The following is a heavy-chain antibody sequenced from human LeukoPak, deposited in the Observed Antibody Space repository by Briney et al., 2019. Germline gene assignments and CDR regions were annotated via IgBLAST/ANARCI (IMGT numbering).Heavy chain of an antibody. CDR1: GFTVSSNY. CDR2: IYSGGST. V-gene: IGHV3-53*01. J-gene: IGHJ4*02. D-gene: IGHD3-22*01. Sequence: GGSLRLSCAASGFTVSSNYMTWVRRAPGKGLEWVSVIYSGGSTYYADSVKGRFTISRDNAKNSLFLQMNSLRDEDTAVYYCARVPLYDRSGYYFDYWGLGTLVTVSS. CDR3: ARVPLYDRSGYYFDY.